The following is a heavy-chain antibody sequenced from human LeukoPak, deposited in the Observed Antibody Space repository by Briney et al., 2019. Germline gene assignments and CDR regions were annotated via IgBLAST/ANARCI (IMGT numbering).Heavy chain of an antibody. CDR3: VRDLGMAAAGTHYYYMDV. V-gene: IGHV3-74*01. CDR2: INSDGSST. J-gene: IGHJ6*03. Sequence: GGSLRLSCAASGFTFSSYWMHWVRQAPGKGLVWVSRINSDGSSTSYADSVKGRFTISRDNAKNTLYLQMSSLRAEDTAVYYCVRDLGMAAAGTHYYYMDVWGKGTTVTVSS. D-gene: IGHD6-13*01. CDR1: GFTFSSYW.